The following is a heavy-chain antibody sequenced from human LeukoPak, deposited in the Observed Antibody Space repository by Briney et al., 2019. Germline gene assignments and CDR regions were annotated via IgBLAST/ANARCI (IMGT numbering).Heavy chain of an antibody. V-gene: IGHV4-39*01. CDR1: GGSISSSSYY. Sequence: KPSETLSLTCTVSGGSISSSSYYWGWIRQPPGKGLEWIGSIYYSGSTYYNPSLKSRVTISVDTSKNQFSLKLSSVTAADTAVYYCAIFSRITIFRVATPDNDYWGQGTLVTVSS. CDR2: IYYSGST. J-gene: IGHJ4*02. CDR3: AIFSRITIFRVATPDNDY. D-gene: IGHD3-3*01.